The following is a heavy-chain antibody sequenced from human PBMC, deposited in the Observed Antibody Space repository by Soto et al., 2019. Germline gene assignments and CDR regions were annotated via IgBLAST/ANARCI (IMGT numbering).Heavy chain of an antibody. V-gene: IGHV3-74*01. Sequence: GGSLRLSGAASGFTFSTYWMHWVRQAKGKGLVWVSRINSDGSSTSYADSVKGRFTISRDNAKNTLYVQMNSLRAEDTAVYYCARSTTHHYYYYMDVWGKGTTVTVSS. CDR2: INSDGSST. CDR3: ARSTTHHYYYYMDV. CDR1: GFTFSTYW. J-gene: IGHJ6*03.